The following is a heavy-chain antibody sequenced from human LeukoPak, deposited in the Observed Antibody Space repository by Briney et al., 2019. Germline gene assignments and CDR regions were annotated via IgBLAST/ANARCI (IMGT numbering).Heavy chain of an antibody. V-gene: IGHV4-59*01. Sequence: SETLSLTCTVSGGSIGTYSWTWIRQPPGKGLEWVGYIYYSGTTNYNPSLKSRVTISVDTSKNQCSLKLSSVTAADTAVYYCARGVYLAAAQYGYWGEGRLVTVSS. CDR3: ARGVYLAAAQYGY. CDR2: IYYSGTT. D-gene: IGHD6-13*01. J-gene: IGHJ4*02. CDR1: GGSIGTYS.